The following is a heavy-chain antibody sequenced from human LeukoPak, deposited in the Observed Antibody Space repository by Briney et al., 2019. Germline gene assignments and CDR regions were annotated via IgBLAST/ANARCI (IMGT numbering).Heavy chain of an antibody. V-gene: IGHV4-59*01. CDR1: GGSITSYY. D-gene: IGHD5-12*01. Sequence: PSETLSLTCTVSGGSITSYYWSWIRQSPGKGPEYIGYIYYTGSTNYNPSLKSRVTISVDMSKNQFSLKLNSVTAADTAVYYCASIYSGAWAFYDFWGQGTQVTVSS. J-gene: IGHJ4*02. CDR3: ASIYSGAWAFYDF. CDR2: IYYTGST.